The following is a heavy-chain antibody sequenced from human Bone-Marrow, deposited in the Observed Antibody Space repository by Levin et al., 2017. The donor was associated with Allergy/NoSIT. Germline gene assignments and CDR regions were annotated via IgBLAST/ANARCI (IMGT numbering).Heavy chain of an antibody. D-gene: IGHD2-15*01. CDR2: VNAANGDT. CDR1: GYTFTSHA. J-gene: IGHJ4*02. V-gene: IGHV1-3*01. CDR3: ARDPLGHCGGGICYPN. Sequence: ASVKVSCKASGYTFTSHAIHWVRQAPGQRLEWMGWVNAANGDTKYSQKFQGRVTMTRDTSATTVYMELSSLRSEDTAVYFCARDPLGHCGGGICYPNWGQGTLVTVSS.